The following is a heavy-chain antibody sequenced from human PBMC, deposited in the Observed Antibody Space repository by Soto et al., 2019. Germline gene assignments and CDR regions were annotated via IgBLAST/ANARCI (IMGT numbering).Heavy chain of an antibody. J-gene: IGHJ4*02. CDR2: IMPIFGTP. CDR3: ARGYYYVSGSFS. D-gene: IGHD3-10*01. Sequence: QVQLVQSGAEVKKPGSSVKVSCQSSGGTFNSYAFTWVRQAPGQGLEWMGGIMPIFGTPSYAQNFQGRLTISADESTSTAYMELSSLRSEDTAVYYCARGYYYVSGSFSWGQGTLVTVSS. V-gene: IGHV1-69*01. CDR1: GGTFNSYA.